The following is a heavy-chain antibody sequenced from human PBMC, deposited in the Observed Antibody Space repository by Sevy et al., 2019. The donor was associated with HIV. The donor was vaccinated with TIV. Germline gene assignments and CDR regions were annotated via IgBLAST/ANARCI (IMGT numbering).Heavy chain of an antibody. V-gene: IGHV1-2*02. J-gene: IGHJ4*02. D-gene: IGHD4-4*01. CDR3: AREDYRNWTKKSDY. CDR2: INPKKGDT. Sequence: ASVKVSCKASGYSFTGYYIHWVRQAPGQGLEWMAWINPKKGDTGYAQKFQGRVTLTRDTSISTAYMDLRRLISDDTAIYYCAREDYRNWTKKSDYWGQGTLVTVSS. CDR1: GYSFTGYY.